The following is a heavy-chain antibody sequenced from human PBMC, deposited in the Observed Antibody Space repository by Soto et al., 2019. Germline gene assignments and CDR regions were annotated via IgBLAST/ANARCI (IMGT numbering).Heavy chain of an antibody. V-gene: IGHV3-23*01. J-gene: IGHJ4*02. CDR2: ITPSGDST. D-gene: IGHD1-26*01. CDR1: GLTFSTYA. CDR3: AKSGSYSWFDF. Sequence: GESLKISCAASGLTFSTYAMNWVRQAPGKGLEWVSAITPSGDSTYYADSVKGRFTVSRDNSKNTVYLQMNSLTTEDTAVYFCAKSGSYSWFDFWGQGTLVTVSS.